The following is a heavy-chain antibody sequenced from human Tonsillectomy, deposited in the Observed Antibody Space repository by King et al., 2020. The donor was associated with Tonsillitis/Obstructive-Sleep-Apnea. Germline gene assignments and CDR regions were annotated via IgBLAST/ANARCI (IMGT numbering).Heavy chain of an antibody. CDR1: GFTLSKYW. Sequence: VQLVESGGGLVQPGGSLRLSCAASGFTLSKYWIHWVRQAPGKGLVWVSRINSDGSSTSYADSVKGRFTISRDNAKNTLYLQMNSLRAEDTAVYYCARDFGLKDIVVVTYASSDAFYIWGQGTMVTVSS. CDR3: ARDFGLKDIVVVTYASSDAFYI. CDR2: INSDGSST. J-gene: IGHJ3*02. D-gene: IGHD2-2*01. V-gene: IGHV3-74*01.